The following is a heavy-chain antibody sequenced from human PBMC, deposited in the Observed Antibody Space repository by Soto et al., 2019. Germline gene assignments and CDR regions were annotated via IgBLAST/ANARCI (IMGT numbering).Heavy chain of an antibody. CDR2: FRTSGDGGTT. Sequence: VGSLRLSCAASGFTFSSYSMSWVRQAPGKGLEWVSGFRTSGDGGTTYYADSVKGRFTISRDNSKNMLFLQMNSLRAEDTAIYYCAKKVNSGPGSHYFDYWGQGTLVTVSS. D-gene: IGHD3-10*01. V-gene: IGHV3-23*01. CDR1: GFTFSSYS. J-gene: IGHJ4*02. CDR3: AKKVNSGPGSHYFDY.